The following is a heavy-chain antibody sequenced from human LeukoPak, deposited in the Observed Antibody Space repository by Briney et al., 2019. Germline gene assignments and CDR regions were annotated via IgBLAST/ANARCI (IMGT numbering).Heavy chain of an antibody. D-gene: IGHD3-10*01. CDR2: MNSSSGNT. CDR3: ARGRGGTVVRGYLDY. J-gene: IGHJ4*02. V-gene: IGHV1-8*01. Sequence: DSVKVSCKASGYTFTNYDIMWVRQATGQGPEWMGWMNSSSGNTGYAQKFQGRVTMTRDTSINTAYMELHGLTSEDTAVYYCARGRGGTVVRGYLDYWGQGTLVTVSS. CDR1: GYTFTNYD.